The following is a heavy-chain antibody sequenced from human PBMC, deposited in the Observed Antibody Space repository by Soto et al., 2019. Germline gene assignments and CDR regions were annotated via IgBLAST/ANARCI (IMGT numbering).Heavy chain of an antibody. Sequence: QVQLQESGPGLVKPSETLSLTCTVSGGSISSYYWSWIRQPPGKGLEWIGYIYYSGSTNYNPSLKCRVTISVDTSKNPFSLKLSSMPAADTAVYYCARASTVTTRGSRNNWFDPWGQGTLVTVSS. D-gene: IGHD4-17*01. CDR3: ARASTVTTRGSRNNWFDP. V-gene: IGHV4-59*08. J-gene: IGHJ5*02. CDR2: IYYSGST. CDR1: GGSISSYY.